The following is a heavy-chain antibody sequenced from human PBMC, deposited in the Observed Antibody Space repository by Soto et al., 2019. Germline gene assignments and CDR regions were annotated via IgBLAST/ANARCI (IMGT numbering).Heavy chain of an antibody. D-gene: IGHD3-9*01. V-gene: IGHV3-33*01. J-gene: IGHJ6*02. CDR3: ARDLGPYYDILTGYSSNYYYYGMDV. CDR1: GFTFSSYG. CDR2: IWYDGSNK. Sequence: GGSLRLSCAASGFTFSSYGMHWVRQAPGKGLEWVAVIWYDGSNKYYADSVKGRFTISRDNSKNTLYLQMNSLRAEDTAVYYCARDLGPYYDILTGYSSNYYYYGMDVWGQGTTVTVS.